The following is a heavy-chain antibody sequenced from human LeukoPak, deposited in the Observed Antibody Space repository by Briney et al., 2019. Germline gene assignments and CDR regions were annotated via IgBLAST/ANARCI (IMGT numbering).Heavy chain of an antibody. CDR1: GDTFSSYA. D-gene: IGHD3-3*01. Sequence: SVKVSCNASGDTFSSYAISWVRQAPGQGLEWMGGIIPIFGTANYAQKFQGRVTITTDESTSTAYMELSSLRSEDTAVYYCASSNPVLRFFNELNWFDPWGQGTLVTVSS. CDR2: IIPIFGTA. J-gene: IGHJ5*02. CDR3: ASSNPVLRFFNELNWFDP. V-gene: IGHV1-69*05.